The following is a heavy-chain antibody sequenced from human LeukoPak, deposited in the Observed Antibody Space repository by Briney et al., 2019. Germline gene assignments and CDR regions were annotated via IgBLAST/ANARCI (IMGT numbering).Heavy chain of an antibody. D-gene: IGHD3-3*01. CDR3: AKANRDYDFWSGYPCFEY. V-gene: IGHV3-23*01. J-gene: IGHJ4*02. CDR2: IRGSGVTT. CDR1: RFTFSSYA. Sequence: PGGSLRLSRTASRFTFSSYAMSWVRPAPGKGLEWVSAIRGSGVTTYCADSVMGRFTISRDSSKNTLYVQMNRLRAEDTAVYYCAKANRDYDFWSGYPCFEYWGQGTLVTVSS.